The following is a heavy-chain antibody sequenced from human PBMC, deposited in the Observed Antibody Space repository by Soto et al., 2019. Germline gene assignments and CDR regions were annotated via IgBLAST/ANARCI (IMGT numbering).Heavy chain of an antibody. J-gene: IGHJ6*02. CDR2: IDTSGST. V-gene: IGHV4-4*07. CDR1: GGSISSYF. D-gene: IGHD6-13*01. Sequence: QVQLQESGPGLVKPSETLSLTCTVSGGSISSYFWSWVRQPAGKGLEWIGRIDTSGSTNYNPSLKSRVTMSVDTSKNQFSLKLSSVTAADTAVYYCATTSLSSSWYHYYYYTMDVWGQGTTVTVSS. CDR3: ATTSLSSSWYHYYYYTMDV.